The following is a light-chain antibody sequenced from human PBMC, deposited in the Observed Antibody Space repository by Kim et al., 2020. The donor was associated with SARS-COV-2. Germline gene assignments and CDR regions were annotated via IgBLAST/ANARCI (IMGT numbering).Light chain of an antibody. CDR2: DAS. CDR1: QDILTW. J-gene: IGKJ1*01. V-gene: IGKV1-5*01. CDR3: QQYNIYPWT. Sequence: SAAVGDRVTGTCRASQDILTWLAWYQQKPGKAPKVLISDASSLQTGVPSRFSGGGSGTEFTLTISSLQPGDFATYYCQQYNIYPWTFGQGTKVDIK.